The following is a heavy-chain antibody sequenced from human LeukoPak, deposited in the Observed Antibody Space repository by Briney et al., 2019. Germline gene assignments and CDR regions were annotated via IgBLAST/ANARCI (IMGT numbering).Heavy chain of an antibody. J-gene: IGHJ4*02. CDR1: GFTFSSYA. V-gene: IGHV3-48*04. Sequence: GSLSLSCAASAASGFTFSSYAFHWVRQAPGKGLEWVSYIHLSGTPTHYAEPVKGRFSISRDNVKNSLYLQMDNLRAEDTAVYYCARDRGYTRTNSGGYPVFDLWGQGTLVTVSS. CDR3: ARDRGYTRTNSGGYPVFDL. D-gene: IGHD3-22*01. CDR2: IHLSGTPT.